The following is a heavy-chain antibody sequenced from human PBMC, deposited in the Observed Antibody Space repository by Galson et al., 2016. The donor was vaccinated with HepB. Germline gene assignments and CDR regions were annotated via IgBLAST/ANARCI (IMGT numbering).Heavy chain of an antibody. V-gene: IGHV3-23*01. D-gene: IGHD3-10*01. CDR2: IAGIGGGI. CDR3: AKYSGWGTRNFDY. CDR1: GFTFTFYA. J-gene: IGHJ4*01. Sequence: SLRLSCAASGFTFTFYAMTWVRQAPGKGLEWLSSIAGIGGGIYSADSVKGRFAISRDNSKNTLYLEMNNLRAEDTAVYYCAKYSGWGTRNFDYWGQGTLVTVSS.